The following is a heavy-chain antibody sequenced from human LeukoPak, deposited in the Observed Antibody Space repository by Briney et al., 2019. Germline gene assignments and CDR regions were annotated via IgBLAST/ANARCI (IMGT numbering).Heavy chain of an antibody. D-gene: IGHD5-12*01. Sequence: PSETLSLTCTVSGGSISSSSYYWGWIRQPPGKGLEWIGSIYYSGSTYYNPSLKSRVTISVDTSKNQFSLKLSSVTAADTAVYYCARDGTSGYDPYYFDYWGQGTLVTVSS. J-gene: IGHJ4*02. CDR1: GGSISSSSYY. V-gene: IGHV4-39*07. CDR2: IYYSGST. CDR3: ARDGTSGYDPYYFDY.